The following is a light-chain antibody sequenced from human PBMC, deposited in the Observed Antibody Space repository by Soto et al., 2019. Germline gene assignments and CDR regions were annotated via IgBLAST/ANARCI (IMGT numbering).Light chain of an antibody. CDR1: QSVTSSS. Sequence: EIVLTQSPGTLSLSPGEGATLYCRASQSVTSSSVAWYQQRPGQAPRLLIYGAFTRATGIPDRFSGRGSGTDFTLNISRLEPEDFAVYYCQQYGSSSTFGQGTTVEIK. CDR2: GAF. V-gene: IGKV3-20*01. J-gene: IGKJ1*01. CDR3: QQYGSSST.